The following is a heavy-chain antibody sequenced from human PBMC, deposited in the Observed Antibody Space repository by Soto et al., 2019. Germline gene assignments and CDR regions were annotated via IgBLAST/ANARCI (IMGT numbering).Heavy chain of an antibody. CDR1: GGSISSSNHY. D-gene: IGHD5-18*01. CDR2: IYYSGRT. Sequence: SETLSLTCTVSGGSISSSNHYWGWIRQPPGKGLEWIGSIYYSGRTYYNPSLKSRVTIYVDSSKNQFSLKLSSVTAADTAVYYCARQGSFGYGFDYWGQGTLVTVSS. V-gene: IGHV4-39*01. J-gene: IGHJ4*02. CDR3: ARQGSFGYGFDY.